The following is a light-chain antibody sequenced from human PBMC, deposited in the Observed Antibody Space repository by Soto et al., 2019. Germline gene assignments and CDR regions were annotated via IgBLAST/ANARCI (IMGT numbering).Light chain of an antibody. Sequence: ENMFTLSPATLFLSTREKATLSCRSSQSVSSYLAWYQQKPGQAPMLLIYDASNRATGIPARFSGSGSGTDFTLTISSLEPEDFAVYYCQQRSNLPQTFGQGTRLEIK. CDR1: QSVSSY. CDR2: DAS. J-gene: IGKJ5*01. V-gene: IGKV3-11*01. CDR3: QQRSNLPQT.